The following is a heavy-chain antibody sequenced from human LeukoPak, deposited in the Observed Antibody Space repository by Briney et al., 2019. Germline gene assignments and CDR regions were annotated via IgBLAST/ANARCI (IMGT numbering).Heavy chain of an antibody. V-gene: IGHV3-23*01. CDR2: ISVSGGSP. Sequence: GGSLRLSCVASGCTFSNYAMSLVRQPPEKRLERVSGISVSGGSPYYPDSVKGRFTISRDNSKNTLYLQMNSLRAEDTAVYYCAKVPSGGSRYQSDYRGQGTLVTVSS. CDR3: AKVPSGGSRYQSDY. CDR1: GCTFSNYA. J-gene: IGHJ4*02. D-gene: IGHD2-15*01.